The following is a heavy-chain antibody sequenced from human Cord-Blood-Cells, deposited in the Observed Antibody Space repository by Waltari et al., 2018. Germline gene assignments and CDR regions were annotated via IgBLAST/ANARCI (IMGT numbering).Heavy chain of an antibody. CDR3: GREGGGYSSPGGVDP. J-gene: IGHJ5*02. D-gene: IGHD6-13*01. CDR2: SYHSGSS. CDR1: GYSISSGYY. Sequence: QVQLQESGPGLVKPSETLSLTCAVSGYSISSGYYWGWIRQPPGKGLEWLGRSYHSGSSYYNPSLNSPYAISGDSAKDRFPRKLSSVDAADTAVDYCGREGGGYSSPGGVDPWGQGTLVTVSS. V-gene: IGHV4-38-2*02.